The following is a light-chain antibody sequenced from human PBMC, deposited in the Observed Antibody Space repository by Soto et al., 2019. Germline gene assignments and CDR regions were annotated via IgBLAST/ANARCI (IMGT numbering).Light chain of an antibody. J-gene: IGKJ3*01. Sequence: EIVLTQSPATLSSFPGDRVTLSCRASQAVNTRLAWYQHKPGQAPRLLIYLASNRATGIPARFSGSGSGTDFTLTISSLEPEDFAVYYCHQRSNWLFGPGTKVDN. V-gene: IGKV3D-11*01. CDR1: QAVNTR. CDR3: HQRSNWL. CDR2: LAS.